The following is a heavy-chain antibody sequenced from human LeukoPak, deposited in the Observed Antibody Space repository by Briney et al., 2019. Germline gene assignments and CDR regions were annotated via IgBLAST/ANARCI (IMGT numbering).Heavy chain of an antibody. CDR1: GGSISSSSYY. V-gene: IGHV4-39*01. CDR3: ARGSRHMDV. Sequence: SETLSLTCTVSGGSISSSSYYWGWIRQPPGKGLEWIGSIYYSGSTYYNPSLKSRVTISVDTSKNQFSLKLSSVTAADTAVYYCARGSRHMDVWGKGTTVTVSS. CDR2: IYYSGST. J-gene: IGHJ6*03.